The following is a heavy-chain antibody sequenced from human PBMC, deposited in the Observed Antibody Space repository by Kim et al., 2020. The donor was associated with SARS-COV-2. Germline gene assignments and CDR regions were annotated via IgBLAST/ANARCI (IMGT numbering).Heavy chain of an antibody. CDR2: IYYSGST. Sequence: SETLSLTCTVSGGSISSSSYYWGWIRQPPGKGLEWIGSIYYSGSTYYNPSLKSRVTISVDTSKNQFSLKLSSVTAADTAVYYCARHQLGGYYYDSSGYPFDYWGQGTLVTVSS. D-gene: IGHD3-22*01. J-gene: IGHJ4*02. CDR3: ARHQLGGYYYDSSGYPFDY. CDR1: GGSISSSSYY. V-gene: IGHV4-39*01.